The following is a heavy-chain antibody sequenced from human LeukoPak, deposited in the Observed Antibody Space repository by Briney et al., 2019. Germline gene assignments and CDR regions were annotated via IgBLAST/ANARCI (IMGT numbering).Heavy chain of an antibody. CDR2: INHSGST. V-gene: IGHV4-34*01. Sequence: PSETLSLTCAVYGGSFSGYYWSWIRQPPGKGLEWIGEINHSGSTNYNPSLKSRVTISVDTSKNQFSLRLSSVTAADTAVYYCARVWYCSGGSCYSQRPYYYYYMDVWGKGTTVTVSS. CDR3: ARVWYCSGGSCYSQRPYYYYYMDV. CDR1: GGSFSGYY. J-gene: IGHJ6*03. D-gene: IGHD2-15*01.